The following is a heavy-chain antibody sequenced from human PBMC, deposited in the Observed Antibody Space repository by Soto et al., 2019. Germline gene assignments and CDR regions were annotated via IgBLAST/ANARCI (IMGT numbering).Heavy chain of an antibody. V-gene: IGHV3-15*01. CDR2: IKSKTDGGTT. D-gene: IGHD2-8*01. J-gene: IGHJ6*02. CDR3: TTVLMVYGGYYGMDV. CDR1: GFTFSNAW. Sequence: GGSLRLSCAASGFTFSNAWMSWVRQAPGKGLEWVGRIKSKTDGGTTDYAAPVKGRFTISRDDSKNTLYLQMNSLKTEDTAVYYCTTVLMVYGGYYGMDVWGQGTTVTVSS.